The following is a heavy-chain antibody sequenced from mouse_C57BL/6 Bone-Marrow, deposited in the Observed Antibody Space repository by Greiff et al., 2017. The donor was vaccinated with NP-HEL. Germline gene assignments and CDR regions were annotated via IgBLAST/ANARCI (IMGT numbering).Heavy chain of an antibody. V-gene: IGHV14-4*01. D-gene: IGHD1-1*01. CDR3: TKTTVGATDFDY. CDR2: IDPENGDT. CDR1: GFNIKDDY. Sequence: VQLQQSGAELVRPGASVKLSCTASGFNIKDDYMHWVKQRPEQGLEWIGWIDPENGDTEYASKFQGKATITADTSSNTAYLQLSSLTSEDTAVYYCTKTTVGATDFDYWGQGTTLTVSA. J-gene: IGHJ2*01.